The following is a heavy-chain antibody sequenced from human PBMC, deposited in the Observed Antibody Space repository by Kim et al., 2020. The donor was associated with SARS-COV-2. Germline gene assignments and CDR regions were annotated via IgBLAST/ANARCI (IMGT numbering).Heavy chain of an antibody. J-gene: IGHJ4*02. CDR3: ARECGGDCSIYFDC. D-gene: IGHD2-21*02. V-gene: IGHV1-2*06. CDR1: GYTFTGYY. Sequence: ASVKVSCKTSGYTFTGYYIHWVRQAPGQGLEWMGRINPNSGDTNYAQKFQGRVTMTRDTSISTGYMDLSRLRSDDTAVYYCARECGGDCSIYFDCWGQGTLVTVSS. CDR2: INPNSGDT.